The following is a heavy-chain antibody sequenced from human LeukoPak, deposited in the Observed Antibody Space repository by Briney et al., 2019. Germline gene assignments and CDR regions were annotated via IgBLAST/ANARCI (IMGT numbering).Heavy chain of an antibody. J-gene: IGHJ4*02. CDR1: GGSISSGGYY. V-gene: IGHV4-31*03. CDR2: IYYSGST. CDR3: ARQRSITMVRGVTNYFDY. D-gene: IGHD3-10*01. Sequence: SETLSLTCTVSGGSISSGGYYWSWIRQHPGTGLEWIGYIYYSGSTYYNPSLKSRVTISVDTSKNQFSLKLSSVTAADTAVYYCARQRSITMVRGVTNYFDYWGQGTLVTVSS.